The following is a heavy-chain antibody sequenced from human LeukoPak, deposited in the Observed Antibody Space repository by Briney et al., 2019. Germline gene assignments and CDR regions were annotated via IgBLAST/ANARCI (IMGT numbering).Heavy chain of an antibody. J-gene: IGHJ3*02. CDR2: IYTSGST. CDR1: GGSISSGSYY. V-gene: IGHV4-61*02. CDR3: ARYDTSGAFDI. D-gene: IGHD3-9*01. Sequence: SQTLSLTCPVSGGSISSGSYYWSWIRQPAGKGLEWIGRIYTSGSTNYNPSLKSRVTISVDTSKSHFSLKLSSVTAADTAVYYCARYDTSGAFDIWGQGTTVTVSS.